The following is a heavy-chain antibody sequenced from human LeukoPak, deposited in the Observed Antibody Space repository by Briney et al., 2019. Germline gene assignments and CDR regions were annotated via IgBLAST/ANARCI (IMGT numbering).Heavy chain of an antibody. CDR1: GLTFSMHA. J-gene: IGHJ4*02. CDR2: LSSTGGST. D-gene: IGHD3-10*01. Sequence: PGGSLRLSCAASGLTFSMHAMSWVRQAPGKGLGWVSTLSSTGGSTYYVDSVKGQFTISRDNSRHTLFLQMNGLRAEDTAVYYCAKHYGSGTYYNYFDYWGQGTLVSVSS. CDR3: AKHYGSGTYYNYFDY. V-gene: IGHV3-23*01.